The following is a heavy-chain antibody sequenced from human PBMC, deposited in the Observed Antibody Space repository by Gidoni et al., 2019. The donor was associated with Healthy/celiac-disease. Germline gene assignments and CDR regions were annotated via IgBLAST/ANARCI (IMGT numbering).Heavy chain of an antibody. CDR2: ISYDGSNK. CDR3: ARDQYSSGWGSAWFDP. CDR1: GFTFSSYA. Sequence: QVQLVESGGGVVQPGRSLRLSCAASGFTFSSYAMHWVRQAPGQGLEWVAVISYDGSNKYYADSVKGRFTISRDNSKNTLYLQMNSLRAEDTAVYYCARDQYSSGWGSAWFDPWGQGTLVTVSS. D-gene: IGHD6-19*01. J-gene: IGHJ5*02. V-gene: IGHV3-30-3*01.